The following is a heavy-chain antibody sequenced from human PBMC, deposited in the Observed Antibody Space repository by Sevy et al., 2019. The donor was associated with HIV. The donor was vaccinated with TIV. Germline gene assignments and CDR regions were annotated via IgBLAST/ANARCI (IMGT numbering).Heavy chain of an antibody. CDR2: IKADGSDK. Sequence: GGSLRLSCAASGFTFSANWMNWVRQAPGKGLEWVANIKADGSDKHYVDSVEGRFTISRDNAKNLLFLQMNSLRVEDTAVYYCEHETFVRFESWGRGTLVTVSS. D-gene: IGHD3-16*01. V-gene: IGHV3-7*01. CDR1: GFTFSANW. CDR3: EHETFVRFES. J-gene: IGHJ4*02.